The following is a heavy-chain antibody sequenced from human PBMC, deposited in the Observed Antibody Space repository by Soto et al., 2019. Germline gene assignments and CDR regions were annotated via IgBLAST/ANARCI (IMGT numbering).Heavy chain of an antibody. CDR3: TTGSVEGV. V-gene: IGHV3-15*07. Sequence: EVQLVESGGGLVKPGGSPRLSCAGSGFSFSNAWMNWVRQAPGKGLEWVGRIKRKIDGEATDYAAPVKGRFTVSRDDSKSALYLHMNSLKGDDTAVYYCTTGSVEGVWGQGTTVTVSS. CDR2: IKRKIDGEAT. CDR1: GFSFSNAW. D-gene: IGHD2-15*01. J-gene: IGHJ6*02.